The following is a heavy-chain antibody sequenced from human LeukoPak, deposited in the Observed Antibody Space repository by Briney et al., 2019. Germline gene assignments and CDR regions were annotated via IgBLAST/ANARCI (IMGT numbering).Heavy chain of an antibody. CDR2: MHPNSGNT. CDR1: GYTFTSYD. J-gene: IGHJ4*02. Sequence: VASVKVSCKASGYTFTSYDINWVRQATGQGLEWMGWMHPNSGNTGYAQKFQGRVTMTRNTSISTAYMELSSLRSEDTAVYYCARITAGSGSYGFDYWGQGTLVTVSS. CDR3: ARITAGSGSYGFDY. V-gene: IGHV1-8*01. D-gene: IGHD3-10*01.